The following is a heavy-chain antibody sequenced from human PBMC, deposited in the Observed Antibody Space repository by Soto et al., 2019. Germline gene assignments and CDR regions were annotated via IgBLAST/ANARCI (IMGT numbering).Heavy chain of an antibody. V-gene: IGHV1-69*13. J-gene: IGHJ6*02. D-gene: IGHD2-15*01. CDR3: GGMDCSGGSCYPVNYYGMDV. CDR1: GGTFSSYA. Sequence: ASVKVSCKASGGTFSSYAISWVRQAPGQGLEWMGGIIPIFGTAIYAQKIQGRVTITADESTSTAYMELSCLRSEDTAVYYCGGMDCSGGSCYPVNYYGMDVWGQGTTVTVSS. CDR2: IIPIFGTA.